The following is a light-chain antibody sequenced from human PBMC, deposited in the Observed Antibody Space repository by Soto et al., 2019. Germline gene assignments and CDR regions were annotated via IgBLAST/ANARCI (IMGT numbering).Light chain of an antibody. CDR1: QSIAAS. J-gene: IGKJ1*01. Sequence: DVQMTQSPSTLSASVGDSVTITCRASQSIAASLAWYQLKPGEAPKLLIYDVSNLESGVPSRFSGSGCGTKFSITIRSLHPDDFATYYCQQYYYSRTFGQWTKVEIK. CDR2: DVS. V-gene: IGKV1-5*01. CDR3: QQYYYSRT.